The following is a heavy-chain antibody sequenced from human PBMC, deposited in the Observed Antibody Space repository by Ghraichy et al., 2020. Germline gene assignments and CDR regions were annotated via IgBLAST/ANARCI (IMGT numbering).Heavy chain of an antibody. CDR2: ISGSGGST. CDR3: AKSYRTGIAVAGSDY. J-gene: IGHJ4*02. V-gene: IGHV3-23*01. Sequence: GESLNISCAASGFTFSSYAMSWVRQAPGKGLEWVSAISGSGGSTYYADSVKGRFTISRDNSKNTLYLQMNSLRAEDTAVYYCAKSYRTGIAVAGSDYWGQGTLVTVSS. CDR1: GFTFSSYA. D-gene: IGHD6-19*01.